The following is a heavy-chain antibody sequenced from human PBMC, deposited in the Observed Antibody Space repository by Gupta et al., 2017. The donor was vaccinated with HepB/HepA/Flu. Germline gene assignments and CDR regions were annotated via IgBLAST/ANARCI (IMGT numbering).Heavy chain of an antibody. CDR3: ARAKKGRFGELYGKNWFDP. V-gene: IGHV1-8*01. D-gene: IGHD3-10*01. CDR1: GYTFTRYD. CDR2: MNPNSGNT. Sequence: QVQLVQSGAEVKTPGASVKVSCKASGYTFTRYDIHWVRQATGQGLEWMGWMNPNSGNTGYAQKVQGRVTMTRNTSISTAYMELSSLRSEDTAVYYCARAKKGRFGELYGKNWFDPWGQGTLVTVSS. J-gene: IGHJ5*02.